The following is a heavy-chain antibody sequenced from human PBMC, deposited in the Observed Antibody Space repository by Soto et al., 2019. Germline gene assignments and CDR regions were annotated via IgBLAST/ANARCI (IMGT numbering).Heavy chain of an antibody. J-gene: IGHJ4*02. CDR1: GGIFSTYA. Sequence: QVQLVQSGAEVKKPGSSVKASCKASGGIFSTYAISWLRHAPGQGLEWMGGIIPIFGTPNYAQRFQGRVTITADESTSTAYMELSRLRSEDTAVYYCARDRDDYGSGNYYNRIDFWGQGTLVTVSS. CDR3: ARDRDDYGSGNYYNRIDF. V-gene: IGHV1-69*01. D-gene: IGHD3-10*01. CDR2: IIPIFGTP.